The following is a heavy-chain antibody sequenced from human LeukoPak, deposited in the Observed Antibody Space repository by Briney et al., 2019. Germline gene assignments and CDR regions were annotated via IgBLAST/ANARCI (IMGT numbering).Heavy chain of an antibody. V-gene: IGHV3-23*01. CDR3: ASSGGNTLDDAFDI. CDR1: GFTFSSYA. CDR2: ISGSGGST. Sequence: GGSLRLSCAASGFTFSSYAMSWVRQAPGKGLEWVSAISGSGGSTYYADSVKGRLTISRDNAKNSLYLQMNSLRAEDTAVYYCASSGGNTLDDAFDIWGQGTMVTVSS. D-gene: IGHD2-15*01. J-gene: IGHJ3*02.